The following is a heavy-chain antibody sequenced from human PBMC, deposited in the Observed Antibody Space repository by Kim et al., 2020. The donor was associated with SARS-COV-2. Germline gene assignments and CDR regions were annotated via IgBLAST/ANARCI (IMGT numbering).Heavy chain of an antibody. J-gene: IGHJ6*02. D-gene: IGHD6-6*01. CDR2: IYTSGST. CDR1: GGSISSYY. Sequence: SETLSLTCTVSGGSISSYYWNWIRQPAGKGLEWIGRIYTSGSTNYNPSLKRRVTMSVDTSKNQFSLKLSSVTAADTAVYYCATISQTPCIACRPGHSGMDVWGQGTPVTVSS. CDR3: ATISQTPCIACRPGHSGMDV. V-gene: IGHV4-4*07.